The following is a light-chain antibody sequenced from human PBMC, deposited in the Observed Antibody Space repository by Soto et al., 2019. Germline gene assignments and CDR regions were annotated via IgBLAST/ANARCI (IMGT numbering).Light chain of an antibody. J-gene: IGLJ1*01. V-gene: IGLV2-11*01. CDR3: CSYAGSYTYV. CDR1: SSDVGGYNY. CDR2: DVS. Sequence: QSVLTQPRSVSGSPGQSVTISCTGTSSDVGGYNYVSWYQQHPGKATKLMIYDVSKRPSGVHDRLSGSKSGNTASLTISGLQAEDEADYYCCSYAGSYTYVFGTGTKVTVL.